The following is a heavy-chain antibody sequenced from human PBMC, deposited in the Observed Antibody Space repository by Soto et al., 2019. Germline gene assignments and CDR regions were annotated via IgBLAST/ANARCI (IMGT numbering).Heavy chain of an antibody. CDR2: IYSSGST. CDR1: GGSISSYY. Sequence: SETLSLTCTVSGGSISSYYWSWIRQPAGKGLEWIGRIYSSGSTNYNPSLKSRVTMSVDTSKSQFSLKVTSVTAADTAVYYCARTYCSGGSCYVFDYWGQGTLVTVSS. CDR3: ARTYCSGGSCYVFDY. V-gene: IGHV4-4*07. J-gene: IGHJ4*02. D-gene: IGHD2-15*01.